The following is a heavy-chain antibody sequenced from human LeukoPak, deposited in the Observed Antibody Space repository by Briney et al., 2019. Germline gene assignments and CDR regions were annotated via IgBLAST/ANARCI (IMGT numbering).Heavy chain of an antibody. CDR2: IKQDGSEK. CDR1: GFTFSSYW. D-gene: IGHD2-2*01. V-gene: IGHV3-7*01. J-gene: IGHJ6*03. CDR3: ATDSGWCSSTSCLTGYMDV. Sequence: GGSLRLSCAASGFTFSSYWMSWVRQAPGKGLEWVANIKQDGSEKYYVDSVKGRFTISRDNAKNSLYLQMNSLRAEDTAVYYCATDSGWCSSTSCLTGYMDVWGKGTTVTVSS.